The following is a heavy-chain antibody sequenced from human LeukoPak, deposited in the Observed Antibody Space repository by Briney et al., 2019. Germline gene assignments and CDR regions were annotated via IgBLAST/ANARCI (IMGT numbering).Heavy chain of an antibody. Sequence: SETLSLTCTVSGGSISNYYWSWIRRPAGKGLEWIGCIFASGSTDYNPSLKSRVTMSVDTSKNQFSLNLSSVTAADTAVYYCARGSVPATIWGQGTLVTVSS. CDR3: ARGSVPATI. D-gene: IGHD2-2*01. CDR2: IFASGST. V-gene: IGHV4-4*07. CDR1: GGSISNYY. J-gene: IGHJ4*02.